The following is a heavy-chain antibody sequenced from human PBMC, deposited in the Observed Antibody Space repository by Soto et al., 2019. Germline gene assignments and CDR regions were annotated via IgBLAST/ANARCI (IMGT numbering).Heavy chain of an antibody. Sequence: GASVKVSCKTSGYTFTTYGISGVRQAPGQGLEWVGWISAYSGKTHYAQKFQGKVTMTTDTSTNTAYLELRSLRSDDTAVYYCARDPYLGDHQYWGQGTLVTVSS. CDR2: ISAYSGKT. CDR3: ARDPYLGDHQY. V-gene: IGHV1-18*01. CDR1: GYTFTTYG. D-gene: IGHD3-16*01. J-gene: IGHJ4*02.